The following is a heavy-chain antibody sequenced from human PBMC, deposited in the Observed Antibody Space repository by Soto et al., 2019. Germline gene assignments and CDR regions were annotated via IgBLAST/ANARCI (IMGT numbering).Heavy chain of an antibody. Sequence: SVKVSCKASGATFSSYAISWVRQAPGQGLEWMGGIIPIFGTANYAQKFQGRVTITADESTSTAYMELSSLRSEDTAVYYCASREGVLSFSNWFDPWCPGTLLTGFS. J-gene: IGHJ5*02. V-gene: IGHV1-69*13. CDR3: ASREGVLSFSNWFDP. CDR1: GATFSSYA. D-gene: IGHD3-16*02. CDR2: IIPIFGTA.